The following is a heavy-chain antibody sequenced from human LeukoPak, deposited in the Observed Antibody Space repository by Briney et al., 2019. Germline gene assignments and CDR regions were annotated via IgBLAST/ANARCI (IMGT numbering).Heavy chain of an antibody. Sequence: PSETLSLTCTVSGGSISSYYWSWIRQPPGKGLEWIGYIYYSGSTNYNPSLKSRVTISVDTSKNQFSLKLSSVTAADTAVYYCAREGVVTAVYYMDVWGKGTTVTVSS. CDR1: GGSISSYY. V-gene: IGHV4-59*01. CDR3: AREGVVTAVYYMDV. D-gene: IGHD2-21*02. CDR2: IYYSGST. J-gene: IGHJ6*03.